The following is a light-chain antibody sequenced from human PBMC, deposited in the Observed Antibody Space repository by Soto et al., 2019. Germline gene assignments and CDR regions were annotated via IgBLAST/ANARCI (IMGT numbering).Light chain of an antibody. CDR2: DVS. Sequence: QSVLTQPPSASGSPGQSVTISCTETSSDVGGFNYVSWYQQHPGKAPKLMIYDVSKRPSGVPDRFSGSKSGNTASLTVSGLQAEDEADYYCTSYAGSNSVVFGGGTQLTVL. CDR1: SSDVGGFNY. V-gene: IGLV2-8*01. J-gene: IGLJ2*01. CDR3: TSYAGSNSVV.